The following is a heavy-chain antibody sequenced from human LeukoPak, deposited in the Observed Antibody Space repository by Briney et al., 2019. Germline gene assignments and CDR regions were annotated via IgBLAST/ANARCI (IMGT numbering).Heavy chain of an antibody. D-gene: IGHD6-19*01. CDR3: AAHGIAVAGLYY. CDR2: ISSSSSYI. CDR1: GFTFSSYS. V-gene: IGHV3-21*01. Sequence: GGPLRLSCAASGFTFSSYSMNWVRQAPGKGLEWVSSISSSSSYIYYADSVKGRFTISRDNAKNSLYLQMNSLRAEDTAVYYCAAHGIAVAGLYYWGQGTLVTVSS. J-gene: IGHJ4*02.